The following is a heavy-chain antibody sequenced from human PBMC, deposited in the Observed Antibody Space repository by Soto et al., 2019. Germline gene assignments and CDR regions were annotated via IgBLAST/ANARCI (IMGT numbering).Heavy chain of an antibody. J-gene: IGHJ4*02. V-gene: IGHV4-31*03. D-gene: IGHD3-3*01. Sequence: SETLSLTCTVSGGSISSGGYYWSWIRQHPGKGLEWIGYIYYSGSTYYNPSLKSRVTISVDTSKNQFSLKLSSVTAADTAVYYCESSRVRFLEWSELEYWGQGTLVTVSS. CDR3: ESSRVRFLEWSELEY. CDR2: IYYSGST. CDR1: GGSISSGGYY.